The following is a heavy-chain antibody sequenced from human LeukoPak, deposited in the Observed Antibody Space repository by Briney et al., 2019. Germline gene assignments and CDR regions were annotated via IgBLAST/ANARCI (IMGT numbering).Heavy chain of an antibody. D-gene: IGHD3-10*01. Sequence: GGSLRLSCAASGFAFSSYSMNWVRQAPGKGLEWLSYSSSGSSTIYYADSVKGRFTISIDNAKNSLYLQMNSLRAEDTAVYYCARMSSGSYLFDYWGQGTLVTVSS. CDR1: GFAFSSYS. CDR3: ARMSSGSYLFDY. CDR2: SSSGSSTI. V-gene: IGHV3-48*01. J-gene: IGHJ4*02.